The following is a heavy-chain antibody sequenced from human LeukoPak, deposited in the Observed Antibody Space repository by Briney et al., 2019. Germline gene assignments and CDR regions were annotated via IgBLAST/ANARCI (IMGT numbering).Heavy chain of an antibody. CDR1: GYSFTSYW. J-gene: IGHJ3*01. Sequence: GESLKISCKGSGYSFTSYWIGWVRQMPGNGLEYMGLIYPANSDTTYSPSFHGQVAISADTSINTAYLHWSSLKASDTAIYYCARRALSRGYCTSTTCYDAFDFWGPGTLVTVSS. D-gene: IGHD2-2*01. V-gene: IGHV5-51*01. CDR2: IYPANSDT. CDR3: ARRALSRGYCTSTTCYDAFDF.